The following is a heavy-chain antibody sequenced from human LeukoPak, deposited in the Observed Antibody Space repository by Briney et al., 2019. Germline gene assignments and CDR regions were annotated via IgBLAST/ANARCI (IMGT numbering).Heavy chain of an antibody. CDR2: ISYDGSNK. D-gene: IGHD3-22*01. CDR1: GFTFSSYA. V-gene: IGHV3-30*04. Sequence: GGSLRLSCAASGFTFSSYAMHWVRQAPGKGLEWVAVISYDGSNKYYADSVKGRSTISRDNSKNTLYLQMNSLRAEDTAVYYCARDWSPGSSGYYYNYWGQGTLVTVSS. J-gene: IGHJ4*02. CDR3: ARDWSPGSSGYYYNY.